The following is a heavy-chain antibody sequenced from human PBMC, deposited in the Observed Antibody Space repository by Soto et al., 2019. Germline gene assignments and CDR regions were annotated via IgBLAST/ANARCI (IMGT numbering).Heavy chain of an antibody. J-gene: IGHJ4*02. Sequence: QVQLVQSGAEVQKPGASVKLSCKASGYTFTSYSMHWVRQAPGQSLEWQGWINTGNGDTRYPQKFQGRVTVTRDTSASTVYMELSSLNSEDTAVYYCARDRVGNDYWGQGTQVTVSS. CDR1: GYTFTSYS. CDR3: ARDRVGNDY. CDR2: INTGNGDT. V-gene: IGHV1-3*04.